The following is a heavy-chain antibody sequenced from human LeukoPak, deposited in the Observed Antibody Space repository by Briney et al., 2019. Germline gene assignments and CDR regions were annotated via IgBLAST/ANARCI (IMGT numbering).Heavy chain of an antibody. CDR3: ARTTLYYPPDAFDI. V-gene: IGHV4-34*01. D-gene: IGHD1-26*01. J-gene: IGHJ3*02. CDR2: INHSGST. Sequence: PSETLSLTCAVYGGSFSGYYWSWIRQPPGKGLEWIGEINHSGSTNYNPSLKSRVTISVDTSKNQSSLKLSSVTAADTAVYYCARTTLYYPPDAFDIWGQGTMVTVSS. CDR1: GGSFSGYY.